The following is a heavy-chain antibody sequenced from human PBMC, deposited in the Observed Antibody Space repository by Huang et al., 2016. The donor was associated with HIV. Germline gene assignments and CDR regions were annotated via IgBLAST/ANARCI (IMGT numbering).Heavy chain of an antibody. V-gene: IGHV5-51*01. D-gene: IGHD5-18*01. CDR3: ARLDTARNYYYYGLDV. J-gene: IGHJ6*02. CDR2: IYPDDSET. Sequence: EEQLVQSGAEVKKPGESLKISCEGSGYSFAKYWIGWVRQMPGKGLEWMVIIYPDDSETRYSPSVQGQVAISADKAISTAYLQWSSLKASDTAMYYCARLDTARNYYYYGLDVWGQGTSVIVSS. CDR1: GYSFAKYW.